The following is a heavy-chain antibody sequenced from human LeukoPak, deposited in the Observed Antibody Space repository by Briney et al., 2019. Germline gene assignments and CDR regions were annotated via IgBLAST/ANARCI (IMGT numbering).Heavy chain of an antibody. J-gene: IGHJ4*02. D-gene: IGHD6-19*01. Sequence: SETLSLTCTVSGGSISSYYWSWIRQPPGKGLEWIGYIYYSGSTNYNPSLKSRVTISVDTSKNQFSLKLSSVTAADTAVYYCARRASSGWYEYYFDYWGQGTLVTVSS. V-gene: IGHV4-59*01. CDR1: GGSISSYY. CDR2: IYYSGST. CDR3: ARRASSGWYEYYFDY.